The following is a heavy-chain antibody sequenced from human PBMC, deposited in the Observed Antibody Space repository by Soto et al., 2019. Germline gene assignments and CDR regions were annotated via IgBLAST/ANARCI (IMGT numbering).Heavy chain of an antibody. Sequence: SVKVSCRASGGTFSSYAISWVRQAPGQGLEWMGGIIPIFGTANYAQKFQGRVTITADESTSTAYMELSSLRSEDTAVYYCARKIAVAGTIIDYWGQGTLVTVSS. CDR1: GGTFSSYA. J-gene: IGHJ4*02. CDR2: IIPIFGTA. CDR3: ARKIAVAGTIIDY. V-gene: IGHV1-69*13. D-gene: IGHD6-19*01.